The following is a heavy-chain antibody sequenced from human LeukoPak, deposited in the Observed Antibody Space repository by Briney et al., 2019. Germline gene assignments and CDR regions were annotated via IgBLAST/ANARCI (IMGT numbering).Heavy chain of an antibody. CDR2: INHSGST. CDR1: GGSFSGYY. D-gene: IGHD3-22*01. CDR3: ARVYYYDSSGTGAFDI. V-gene: IGHV4-34*01. Sequence: SETLSLTCAVYGGSFSGYYWSWIRQPPGKGLEWIGEINHSGSTNYNPSLKSRVTISVDTSKNQFPLTLTSVTAADTAVYYCARVYYYDSSGTGAFDIWGQGTMVTVSS. J-gene: IGHJ3*02.